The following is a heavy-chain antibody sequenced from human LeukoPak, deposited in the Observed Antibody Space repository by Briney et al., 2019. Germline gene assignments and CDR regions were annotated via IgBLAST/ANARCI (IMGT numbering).Heavy chain of an antibody. CDR3: ARVLGLGWFDP. D-gene: IGHD3-16*01. Sequence: GGSLRLSCAASGFTFSSFWMGWVRQTPGKGLEWVANIKTDGTNKYYVDSVKDRFTISRDNAKSSLYLQMNSLRAEDTAIYFCARVLGLGWFDPWGQGTLVTVSS. CDR1: GFTFSSFW. J-gene: IGHJ5*02. CDR2: IKTDGTNK. V-gene: IGHV3-7*01.